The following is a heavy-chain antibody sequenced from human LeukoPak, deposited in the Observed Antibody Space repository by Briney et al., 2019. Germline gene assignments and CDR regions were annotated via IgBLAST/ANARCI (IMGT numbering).Heavy chain of an antibody. CDR2: ITGSGGYT. CDR3: ANRYGSGSYPIDY. CDR1: GFTFSSYT. Sequence: GGSLRLSCAASGFTFSSYTMRWVRQAPGTGLEWVSSITGSGGYTYYADSGKGRLTISGDNSKNTLYLQMNSLRAEDTAIYYCANRYGSGSYPIDYWGQGTLVTVSS. D-gene: IGHD3-10*01. V-gene: IGHV3-23*01. J-gene: IGHJ4*02.